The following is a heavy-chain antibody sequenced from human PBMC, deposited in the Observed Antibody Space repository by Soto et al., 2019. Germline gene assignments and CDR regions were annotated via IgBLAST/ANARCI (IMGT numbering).Heavy chain of an antibody. CDR1: GFTFSSYA. CDR2: ISGSGGST. Sequence: GGSLRLSCAASGFTFSSYAMSWVRQAPGKGLEWVSAISGSGGSTYYADSVKGRFTISRDNSKNTLYLQMNSLRAGDTAVYYCAKLEGSGSYFSGRYYYYGMDVWGQGTTVTVSS. D-gene: IGHD3-10*01. CDR3: AKLEGSGSYFSGRYYYYGMDV. J-gene: IGHJ6*02. V-gene: IGHV3-23*01.